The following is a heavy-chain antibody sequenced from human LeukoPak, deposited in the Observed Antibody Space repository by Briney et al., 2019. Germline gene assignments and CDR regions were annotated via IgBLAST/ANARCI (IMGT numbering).Heavy chain of an antibody. J-gene: IGHJ4*02. Sequence: ASVKVSCKASGYTFTGYYMHWVRRAPGQGLEWMGWINPNSGGTNYAQKFQGRVTMTRDTSISTAYMELTRLTSDDTAVYYCRVVTGPIDYWGQGTLVTVSS. V-gene: IGHV1-2*02. D-gene: IGHD1-1*01. CDR3: RVVTGPIDY. CDR2: INPNSGGT. CDR1: GYTFTGYY.